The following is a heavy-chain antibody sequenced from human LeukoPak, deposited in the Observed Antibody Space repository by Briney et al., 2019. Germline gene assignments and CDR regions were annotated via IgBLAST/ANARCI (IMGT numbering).Heavy chain of an antibody. D-gene: IGHD3-3*01. Sequence: GGSLRLSCAASGFTFSSYWMSWVRQAPGKGLEWVANIKQDGSEKYYVDSVKGRFTISRDNAKNSLYLQMNSLRAEDTAVYYCAKTGAVMGPAYYYYGMDVWGQGTTVTVSS. CDR3: AKTGAVMGPAYYYYGMDV. J-gene: IGHJ6*02. CDR2: IKQDGSEK. V-gene: IGHV3-7*03. CDR1: GFTFSSYW.